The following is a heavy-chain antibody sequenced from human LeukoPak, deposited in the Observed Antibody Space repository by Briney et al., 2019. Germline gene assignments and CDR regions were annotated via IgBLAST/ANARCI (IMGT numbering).Heavy chain of an antibody. Sequence: ETLSLTCAVYGGSFSGYYWSWIRQAPGKGLEWVGRIKSKTDGGTTDYAAPVKGRFTISRDDSKNTLYLQMNSLKTEDTAVYYCTTRKWELFDYWGQGTLVTVSS. J-gene: IGHJ4*02. CDR3: TTRKWELFDY. CDR2: IKSKTDGGTT. CDR1: GGSFSGYY. D-gene: IGHD1-26*01. V-gene: IGHV3-15*01.